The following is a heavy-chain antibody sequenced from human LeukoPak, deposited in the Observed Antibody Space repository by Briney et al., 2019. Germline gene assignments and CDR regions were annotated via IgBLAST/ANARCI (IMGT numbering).Heavy chain of an antibody. J-gene: IGHJ4*02. CDR3: ATASPPSSGSAFDY. Sequence: SETLSLTCAVYGGSFSGYYWSWIRQPPGKGLEWIGYIYYSGSTNYNPSLKSRVTISVDTSKNQFSLKLSSVTAADTAVYYCATASPPSSGSAFDYWGQGTLVTVSS. D-gene: IGHD3-22*01. V-gene: IGHV4-59*08. CDR2: IYYSGST. CDR1: GGSFSGYY.